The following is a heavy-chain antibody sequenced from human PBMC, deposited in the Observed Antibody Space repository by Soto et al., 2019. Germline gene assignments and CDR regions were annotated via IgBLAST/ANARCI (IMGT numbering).Heavy chain of an antibody. J-gene: IGHJ4*02. CDR2: ISGSVGST. Sequence: WVSLRLSCSFAGFTFGDYAMNWVRQAPGKCRYWVSGISGSVGSTYHAYSVKGRLTISRDNSKNTLYLQMNSLRAEDTAVYYCAKGHGYGFDYWGQGTLVTVSS. CDR1: GFTFGDYA. CDR3: AKGHGYGFDY. V-gene: IGHV3-23*01. D-gene: IGHD2-2*03.